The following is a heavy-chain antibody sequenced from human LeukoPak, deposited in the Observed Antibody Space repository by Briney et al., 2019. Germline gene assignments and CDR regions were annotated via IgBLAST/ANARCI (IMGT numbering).Heavy chain of an antibody. CDR2: INHSGST. V-gene: IGHV4-34*01. CDR1: GGSFSGYY. Sequence: SETLSLTCAVYGGSFSGYYWSWIRQPPGKGLEWIGEINHSGSTNYNPSLKSRVTISVDTSKNQFSLKLSSVTAADTAVYYCARAPGPYDILTGYDYWGQGTLVTVSS. J-gene: IGHJ4*02. D-gene: IGHD3-9*01. CDR3: ARAPGPYDILTGYDY.